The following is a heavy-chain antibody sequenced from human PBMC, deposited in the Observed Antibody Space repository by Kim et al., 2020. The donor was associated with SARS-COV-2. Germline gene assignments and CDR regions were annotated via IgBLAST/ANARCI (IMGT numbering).Heavy chain of an antibody. D-gene: IGHD1-1*01. V-gene: IGHV3-9*01. CDR1: GFTFDGYT. Sequence: GGSLRLSCAASGFTFDGYTMHWVRQAPGKGLEWVSGISWNSSSIDYADSVKGRFTISRDNAKNSLYLQMNSLRAEDTALYYCAKDIAETTGTRSPIYDNYYASMDFWGQGTTVTVSS. J-gene: IGHJ6*02. CDR3: AKDIAETTGTRSPIYDNYYASMDF. CDR2: ISWNSSSI.